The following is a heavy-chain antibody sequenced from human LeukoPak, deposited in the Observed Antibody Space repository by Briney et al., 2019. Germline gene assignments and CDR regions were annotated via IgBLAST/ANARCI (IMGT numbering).Heavy chain of an antibody. CDR3: ARDEGWSLVPHRVNYYDSSGYPRVLVI. J-gene: IGHJ3*02. Sequence: GGSLRLSCSASGFTFRSYSMHRLRQAPGKGLEWVSSISSSSSYIYYADSVKGRFTISRDNAKNSLYLQMNSLRAEDTGLYYCARDEGWSLVPHRVNYYDSSGYPRVLVIRGQGTMVTVSS. D-gene: IGHD3-22*01. CDR1: GFTFRSYS. CDR2: ISSSSSYI. V-gene: IGHV3-21*01.